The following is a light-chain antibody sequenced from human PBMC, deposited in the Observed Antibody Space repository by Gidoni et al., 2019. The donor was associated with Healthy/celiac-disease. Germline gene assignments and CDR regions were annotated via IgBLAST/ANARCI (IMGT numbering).Light chain of an antibody. Sequence: EIVLTPSPGTLSLSPGERATLSCMASQSVSSSYLAWYQQKPGQAPRLLICGASSRATGIPDRFSGSGSGTDFTLTISRLEPEDFAVYYCQQYGSSPTFGQGTKVEIK. CDR3: QQYGSSPT. V-gene: IGKV3-20*01. J-gene: IGKJ1*01. CDR2: GAS. CDR1: QSVSSSY.